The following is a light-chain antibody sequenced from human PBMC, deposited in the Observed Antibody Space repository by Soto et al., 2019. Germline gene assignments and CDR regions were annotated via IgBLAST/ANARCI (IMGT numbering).Light chain of an antibody. V-gene: IGKV3-20*01. CDR1: QSVSSRY. CDR2: GAS. J-gene: IGKJ2*01. Sequence: EIVLTQSPGTLSLSPGERATLSCRASQSVSSRYLAWYQQKAGQAPRLLIYGASNRATGIPDRFGGSGSGTDLTLSICTLVAEDFQMYYCSLYHYSLLYIFGQGTKLEIQ. CDR3: SLYHYSLLYI.